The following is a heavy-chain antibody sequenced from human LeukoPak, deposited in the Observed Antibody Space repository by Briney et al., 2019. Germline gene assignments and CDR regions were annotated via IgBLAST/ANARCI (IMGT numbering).Heavy chain of an antibody. V-gene: IGHV3-21*01. CDR1: GFTFGSYS. CDR3: AKVGVLAGSKYFDY. J-gene: IGHJ4*02. CDR2: ISSSSSYI. Sequence: GGSLRLSCAASGFTFGSYSMNWVRQAPGKGLEWVSLISSSSSYIYYVDSVKGRFTISRDNAKNSLYLQMNSLRAEDTAVYYCAKVGVLAGSKYFDYWGQGTLVTVSS. D-gene: IGHD3-10*01.